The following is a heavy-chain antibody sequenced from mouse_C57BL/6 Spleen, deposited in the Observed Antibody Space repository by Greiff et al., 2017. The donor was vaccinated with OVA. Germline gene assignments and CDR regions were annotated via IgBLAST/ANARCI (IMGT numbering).Heavy chain of an antibody. CDR3: AREEGYGSSLGWYFDV. CDR1: GYTFTDYY. J-gene: IGHJ1*03. CDR2: INPNNGGT. V-gene: IGHV1-26*01. Sequence: EVQLQQSGPELVKPGASVKISCKASGYTFTDYYMNWVKQSHGKSLEWIGDINPNNGGTSYNQKFKGKATLTVDKSSSTAYMELRSLTSEDSAVYYCAREEGYGSSLGWYFDVWGTGTTVTVSS. D-gene: IGHD1-1*01.